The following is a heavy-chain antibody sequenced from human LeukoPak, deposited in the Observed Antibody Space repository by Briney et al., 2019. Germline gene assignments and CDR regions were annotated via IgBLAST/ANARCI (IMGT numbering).Heavy chain of an antibody. V-gene: IGHV3-7*01. CDR1: GFTVSSDY. J-gene: IGHJ4*02. CDR2: IKQDESEK. Sequence: GGSLRLSCAASGFTVSSDYMSWVRQAPGKGLEWVANIKQDESEKYYVDSVKGRFTISRDNAKNSLYLQMNSLRAEDTAVYYCARGKRWEHPFDYWGQGTLVTVSS. CDR3: ARGKRWEHPFDY. D-gene: IGHD1-26*01.